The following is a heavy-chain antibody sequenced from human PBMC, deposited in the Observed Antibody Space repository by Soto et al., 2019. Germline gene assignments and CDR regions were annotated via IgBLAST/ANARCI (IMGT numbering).Heavy chain of an antibody. J-gene: IGHJ4*02. Sequence: PSESLSITCAVSGGSISSYYWSWIRQPPGKGLEWIGYIYYSGSTNYNPSLKSRVTISVDTSKNQFSLKLSSVTAADTAVYYCARGVSSGWYFPPDFDYWGQGTLVTVSS. V-gene: IGHV4-59*01. CDR1: GGSISSYY. CDR2: IYYSGST. CDR3: ARGVSSGWYFPPDFDY. D-gene: IGHD6-19*01.